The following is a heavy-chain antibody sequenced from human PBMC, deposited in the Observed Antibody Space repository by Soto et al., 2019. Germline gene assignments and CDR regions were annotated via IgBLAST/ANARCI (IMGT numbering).Heavy chain of an antibody. J-gene: IGHJ5*02. CDR3: ARTPAYGTLDP. Sequence: QTLSLKSALSVDSVSTIVAAWNWNRKSPARGLEWLGRTYYRSNGYNDYAVSVKSRITVNPDTSKNQYSLHLNSVTPDDTAVYYCARTPAYGTLDPWGQGTLVTVSP. CDR2: TYYRSNGYN. D-gene: IGHD6-13*01. CDR1: VDSVSTIVAA. V-gene: IGHV6-1*01.